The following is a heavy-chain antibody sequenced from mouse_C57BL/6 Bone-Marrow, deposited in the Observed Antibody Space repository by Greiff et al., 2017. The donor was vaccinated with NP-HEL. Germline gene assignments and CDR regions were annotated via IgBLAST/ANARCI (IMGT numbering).Heavy chain of an antibody. CDR2: IYPRDGST. CDR1: GYTFTSYD. CDR3: AGIGWLLKAYYFDY. V-gene: IGHV1-85*01. D-gene: IGHD2-3*01. Sequence: VQVVEPGPELVKPGASVKLSCKASGYTFTSYDINWVKQRPGQGLEWIGWIYPRDGSTKYNEKFKGKATLTVDTSSSTAYMELHSLTSEDSSVYYCAGIGWLLKAYYFDYWGQGTTLTVSS. J-gene: IGHJ2*01.